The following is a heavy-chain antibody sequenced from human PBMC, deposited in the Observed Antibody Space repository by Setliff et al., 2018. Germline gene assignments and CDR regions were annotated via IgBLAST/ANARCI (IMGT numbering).Heavy chain of an antibody. D-gene: IGHD3-9*01. Sequence: ASVKVSCKASGYTFTNYGITWVRQAPGQGLEWMGWINNYNFNTNYAQKFQGRVTMAWDTSISTAYMDLSRLTSDDTATYYCAGVDVLTASPFWGQGTLVTVSS. CDR2: INNYNFNT. CDR3: AGVDVLTASPF. J-gene: IGHJ4*02. V-gene: IGHV1-18*01. CDR1: GYTFTNYG.